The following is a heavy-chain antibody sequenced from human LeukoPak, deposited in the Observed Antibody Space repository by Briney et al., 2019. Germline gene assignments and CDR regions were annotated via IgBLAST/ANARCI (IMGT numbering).Heavy chain of an antibody. CDR1: GFTFSSYA. CDR3: ARSGSSSWYGDY. V-gene: IGHV3-30-3*01. D-gene: IGHD6-13*01. CDR2: ISYDGSNK. Sequence: PGRSLRLSYAASGFTFSSYAMHWVRQAPGKGLEWVAVISYDGSNKYYADSVKGRFTISRGNSKNTLYLQMNSLRAEDTAVYYCARSGSSSWYGDYWGQGTLVTVSS. J-gene: IGHJ4*02.